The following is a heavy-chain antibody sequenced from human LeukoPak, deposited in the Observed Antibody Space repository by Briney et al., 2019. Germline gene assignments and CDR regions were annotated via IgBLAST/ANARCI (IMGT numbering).Heavy chain of an antibody. Sequence: SETLSLTCAVSGGSISSSNWWSWVRQPPGKGLEWIGEIYHSGSTNYNPSLKSRVTISVDKSKNQFSLKLSSVTAADTAVYYCARVTIAIADERPFDYWGQGTLVTVSS. V-gene: IGHV4-4*02. CDR3: ARVTIAIADERPFDY. J-gene: IGHJ4*02. D-gene: IGHD1-1*01. CDR1: GGSISSSNW. CDR2: IYHSGST.